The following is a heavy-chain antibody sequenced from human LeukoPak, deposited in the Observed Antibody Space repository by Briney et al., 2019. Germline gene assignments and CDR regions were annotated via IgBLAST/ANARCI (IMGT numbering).Heavy chain of an antibody. Sequence: GGSLRLSCAASGFTFSDYYMSWIRQAPGKGLEWVSYISSSGSTIYYADSVKGRFTISRDNAKNSLYLQMNSLRAEDTAVYYCAKGDEWLRLNYYYYYGMDVWGQGTTVTVSS. J-gene: IGHJ6*02. CDR2: ISSSGSTI. CDR1: GFTFSDYY. CDR3: AKGDEWLRLNYYYYYGMDV. D-gene: IGHD5-12*01. V-gene: IGHV3-11*04.